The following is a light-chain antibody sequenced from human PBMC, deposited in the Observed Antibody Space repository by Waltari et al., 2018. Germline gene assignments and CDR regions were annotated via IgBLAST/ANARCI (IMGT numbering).Light chain of an antibody. CDR3: QMYVRLPVT. V-gene: IGKV3-20*01. CDR2: DAS. CDR1: QSVGRY. Sequence: EIVLTQSPGTLSLSPGERATLSCRASQSVGRYLAWYKQQHGQAPRLLIYDASTRATGIPDRFSGGGSGTDFGLTISRLEPEDFAVYYCQMYVRLPVTFGQGTKVEI. J-gene: IGKJ1*01.